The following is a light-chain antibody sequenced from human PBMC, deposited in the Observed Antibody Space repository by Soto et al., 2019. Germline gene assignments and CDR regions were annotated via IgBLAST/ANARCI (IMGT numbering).Light chain of an antibody. CDR3: QQYGALPYT. CDR1: QSVSSSY. J-gene: IGKJ2*01. Sequence: DIVLTQSPGTLSLSPGERATLSCRASQSVSSSYFAWYQQKPGQAPRLLIYAASRRASGIPDRFSGSGSGTDFTLTINRLEPEDFAEYYCQQYGALPYTFGQGTKLEIK. V-gene: IGKV3-20*01. CDR2: AAS.